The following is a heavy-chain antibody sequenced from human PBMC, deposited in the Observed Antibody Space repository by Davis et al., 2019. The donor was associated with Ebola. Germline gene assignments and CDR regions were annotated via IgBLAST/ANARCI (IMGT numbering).Heavy chain of an antibody. J-gene: IGHJ6*02. D-gene: IGHD6-19*01. V-gene: IGHV3-74*01. CDR2: INSDGSST. CDR1: GFTFSSYW. Sequence: GESLKISCAASGFTFSSYWMHWVRQAPGKGLVWVSRINSDGSSTSYADSVKGRFTISRDNAKNTLYLQMNSLRAEDTAVYYCAKGLAVAVYYYGMDVWGQGTTVTVSS. CDR3: AKGLAVAVYYYGMDV.